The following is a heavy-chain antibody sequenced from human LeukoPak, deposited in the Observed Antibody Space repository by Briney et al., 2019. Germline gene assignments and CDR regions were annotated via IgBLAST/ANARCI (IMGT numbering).Heavy chain of an antibody. CDR1: GDTFTGYY. CDR2: IIPIFGTA. J-gene: IGHJ4*02. V-gene: IGHV1-69*13. Sequence: GASVKVSCKTSGDTFTGYYMHWVRQAPGQGLEWMGGIIPIFGTANYAQKFQGRVTITADESTSTAYMELSSLRSEDTAVYYCAHVAAAKPNTFDYWGQGTLVTVSS. D-gene: IGHD6-13*01. CDR3: AHVAAAKPNTFDY.